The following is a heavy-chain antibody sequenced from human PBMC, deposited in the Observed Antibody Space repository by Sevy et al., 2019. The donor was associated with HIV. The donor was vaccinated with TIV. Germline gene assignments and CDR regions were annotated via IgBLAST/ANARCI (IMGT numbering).Heavy chain of an antibody. CDR3: ARTPMTFGGVIPNYFDY. CDR1: GGSISSYY. J-gene: IGHJ4*02. D-gene: IGHD3-16*02. V-gene: IGHV4-4*07. CDR2: IYTSGST. Sequence: SETLSLTCTVSGGSISSYYWSWIRQPAGKGLEWIGRIYTSGSTNYNPSLKSRVTMSVDTSKNQFSLKLSSVTAADTAVYYCARTPMTFGGVIPNYFDYWGQGTLVTVSS.